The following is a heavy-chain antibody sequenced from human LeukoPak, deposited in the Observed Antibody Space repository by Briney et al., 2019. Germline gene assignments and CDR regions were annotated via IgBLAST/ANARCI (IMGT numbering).Heavy chain of an antibody. Sequence: SETLCLTCAVYGGSFSGYYWSWIRQPPGKGLEWIGEINHSGSTNYNPSLKSRVTISVDTSKNQFSLKLSSVTAADTAVYYCARGVYCSSTSCYAQVINWFDPWGQGTLVTVSS. CDR1: GGSFSGYY. CDR2: INHSGST. V-gene: IGHV4-34*01. CDR3: ARGVYCSSTSCYAQVINWFDP. J-gene: IGHJ5*02. D-gene: IGHD2-2*01.